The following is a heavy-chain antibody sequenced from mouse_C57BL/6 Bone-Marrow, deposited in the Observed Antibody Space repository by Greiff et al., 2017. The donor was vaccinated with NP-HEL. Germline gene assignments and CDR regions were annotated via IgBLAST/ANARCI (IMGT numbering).Heavy chain of an antibody. V-gene: IGHV1-26*01. CDR3: AREARDYDSFDY. CDR1: GYTFTDYY. D-gene: IGHD2-4*01. J-gene: IGHJ2*01. CDR2: INPNNGGT. Sequence: EVQLQQSGPELVKPGASVKISCKASGYTFTDYYMNWVKQSHGKSLEWIGDINPNNGGTSYNQKFKGKATLTVDKSSSTAYMELRSLTSEDPAVYYCAREARDYDSFDYWGQGTTLTVSS.